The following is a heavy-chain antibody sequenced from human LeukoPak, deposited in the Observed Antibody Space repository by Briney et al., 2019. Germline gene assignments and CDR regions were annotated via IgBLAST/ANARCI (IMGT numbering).Heavy chain of an antibody. Sequence: GGSLRLSCAASGFTFNSYWMHWVRQAPGKGLVWVSQINNDGSTTRYADSVRGRFTISRDNSKNTLYLQMNSLRAEDTALYYCARGEARAFDYWGQGTLVTVSS. V-gene: IGHV3-74*01. J-gene: IGHJ4*02. CDR3: ARGEARAFDY. D-gene: IGHD1-26*01. CDR2: INNDGSTT. CDR1: GFTFNSYW.